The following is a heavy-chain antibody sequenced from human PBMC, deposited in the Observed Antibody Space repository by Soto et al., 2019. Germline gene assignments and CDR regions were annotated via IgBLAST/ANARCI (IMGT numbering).Heavy chain of an antibody. J-gene: IGHJ6*03. CDR1: VGSISSSSYY. CDR2: IYYSGST. Sequence: PSETLSLTCTVSVGSISSSSYYWGWIRQPPGKGLEWIGSIYYSGSTYYNPSLKSRVTISVDTSKNHLSLKLSSVTAADTAVYYCARRGAPNYYYYLDVWGNGTTVTVSS. V-gene: IGHV4-39*02. CDR3: ARRGAPNYYYYLDV.